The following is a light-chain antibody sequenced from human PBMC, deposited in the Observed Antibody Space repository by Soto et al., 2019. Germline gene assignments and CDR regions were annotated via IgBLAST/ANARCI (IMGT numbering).Light chain of an antibody. CDR2: EVS. Sequence: QSALTQPASVSGSPGQSITISCTGSSSDVGDYNYVSWYRQHPGKAPQLMIYEVSNRPSGVSHRFSGSQSGNTASLTISGLQAEDEADYYCSSYRGSSTAFVFGSGTKLTVL. CDR3: SSYRGSSTAFV. V-gene: IGLV2-14*01. J-gene: IGLJ1*01. CDR1: SSDVGDYNY.